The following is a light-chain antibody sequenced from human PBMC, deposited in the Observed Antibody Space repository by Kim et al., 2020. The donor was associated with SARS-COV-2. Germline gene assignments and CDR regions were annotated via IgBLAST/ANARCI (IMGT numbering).Light chain of an antibody. CDR1: QSVRSSY. V-gene: IGKV3-20*01. CDR3: QQYGSSPNT. CDR2: GAS. Sequence: SPGERATRSCRASQSVRSSYLAWYQQKPGQAPRLLIYGASSRATGIPDRFSGSGSGTDFTLTISRLEPEDFAVYYCQQYGSSPNTFGQGTRLEIK. J-gene: IGKJ5*01.